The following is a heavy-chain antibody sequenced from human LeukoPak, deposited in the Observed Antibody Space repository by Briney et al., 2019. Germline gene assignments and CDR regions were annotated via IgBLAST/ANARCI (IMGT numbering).Heavy chain of an antibody. CDR3: AKDLGEMATHPGDY. V-gene: IGHV3-23*01. J-gene: IGHJ4*02. D-gene: IGHD5-24*01. Sequence: PGGSLRLSSAASGFTFSKYAMTWVRQAPGKGLEWISAIYGSGANTYYADSVKGRFTISRDNSKNTVYLQMNSLRVEDTAVYYCAKDLGEMATHPGDYWGQGTLVTVSS. CDR1: GFTFSKYA. CDR2: IYGSGANT.